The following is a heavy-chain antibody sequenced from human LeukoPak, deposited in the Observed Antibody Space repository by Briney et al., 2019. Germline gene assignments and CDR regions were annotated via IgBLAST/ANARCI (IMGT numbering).Heavy chain of an antibody. CDR2: INHSGST. CDR3: ARGYPTLGYCSGGSCYRRINWFDP. J-gene: IGHJ5*02. Sequence: SETLFLTCAVYGGSFSGYYWSWIRQPPGKGLEWIGEINHSGSTNYNPSLKSRVTISVDTSKNQFSLKLSSVTAADTAVYYCARGYPTLGYCSGGSCYRRINWFDPWGQGTLVTVSS. CDR1: GGSFSGYY. V-gene: IGHV4-34*01. D-gene: IGHD2-15*01.